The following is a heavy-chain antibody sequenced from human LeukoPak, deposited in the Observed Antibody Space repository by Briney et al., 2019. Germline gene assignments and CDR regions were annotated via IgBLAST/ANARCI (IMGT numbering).Heavy chain of an antibody. D-gene: IGHD3-3*01. J-gene: IGHJ6*03. V-gene: IGHV3-23*01. Sequence: GGSLRLSCAASGFTFSSYAMSWVRHAPGKGLEWVSAFSGSGVSTYYADSVKGRFPIPRHNSKNTLYLQMHTLSPGHAAVLYFARGVLRFLVWLDYYYYMDGWGKGTTVTVSS. CDR3: ARGVLRFLVWLDYYYYMDG. CDR2: FSGSGVST. CDR1: GFTFSSYA.